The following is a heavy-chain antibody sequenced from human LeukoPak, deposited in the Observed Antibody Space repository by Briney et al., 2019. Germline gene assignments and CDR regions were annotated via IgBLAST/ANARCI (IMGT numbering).Heavy chain of an antibody. J-gene: IGHJ4*02. CDR1: GGSVSSYY. Sequence: SETLSLTCTVSGGSVSSYYWSWIRQPPGKGLEWIGYIYYSGSTNYNPSLKSRVTISVDTSKNQFSLKLSSVTAADTAVYYCARVAPGRYYYGSGSYYTDWGQGTLVTVSS. CDR3: ARVAPGRYYYGSGSYYTD. V-gene: IGHV4-59*02. CDR2: IYYSGST. D-gene: IGHD3-10*01.